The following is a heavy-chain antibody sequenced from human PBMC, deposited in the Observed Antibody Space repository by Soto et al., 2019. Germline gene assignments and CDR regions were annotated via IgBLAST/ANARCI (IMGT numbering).Heavy chain of an antibody. V-gene: IGHV3-30*18. CDR1: GFTFSSYV. J-gene: IGHJ4*02. D-gene: IGHD3-9*01. CDR3: AKGYYDILTGAVDY. CDR2: ISYDGSNK. Sequence: PAGSMRLSCAASGFTFSSYVMHWVRQAQGKGLEWVAVISYDGSNKYYADSVKGRFTISRDNSKNTLYLQVNSLRAEDTAVYYCAKGYYDILTGAVDYWGQGTLVTVSS.